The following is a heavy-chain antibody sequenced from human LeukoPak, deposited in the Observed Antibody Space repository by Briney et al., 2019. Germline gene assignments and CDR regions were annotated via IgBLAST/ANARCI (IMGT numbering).Heavy chain of an antibody. CDR2: ISSSSSYI. V-gene: IGHV3-21*01. D-gene: IGHD2-15*01. CDR1: GFTFSSYS. CDR3: AMVVAANPYYYYYSMDV. J-gene: IGHJ6*02. Sequence: GGSLRLSCAASGFTFSSYSMNWVRQAPGKGLEWVSSISSSSSYIYYADSVKGRFTISRDNAKNSLYLQMNSLRAEDTAVYYCAMVVAANPYYYYYSMDVWGQGTTVTVSS.